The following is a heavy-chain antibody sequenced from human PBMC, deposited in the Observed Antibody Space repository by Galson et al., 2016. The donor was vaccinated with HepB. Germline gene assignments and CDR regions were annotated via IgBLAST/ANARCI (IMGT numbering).Heavy chain of an antibody. CDR1: GFTFSPYP. CDR3: VRGRPYCSSVSCAMDV. Sequence: SLRLSCAASGFTFSPYPMHWVRQAPGKGLEWVAVISQDENNKLYGDSVKGRFAIPRDNSKSTLLLQMDDLREEDTAVYYCVRGRPYCSSVSCAMDVWGQGTTVTVSS. CDR2: ISQDENNK. V-gene: IGHV3-30*09. D-gene: IGHD2-2*01. J-gene: IGHJ6*02.